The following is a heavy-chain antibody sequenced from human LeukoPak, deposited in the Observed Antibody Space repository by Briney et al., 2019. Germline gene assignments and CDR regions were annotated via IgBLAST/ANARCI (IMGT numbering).Heavy chain of an antibody. CDR1: GYSFTSYW. Sequence: GESLKISCKGSGYSFTSYWIGWVRQMPGKGLEWMGIIYPGDSDTRYSPSFQGQVTISADKSISTAYLQWSSLKASDTAMYYCARQRNSSSWLKHASDIWGQGTMVTVSS. CDR3: ARQRNSSSWLKHASDI. J-gene: IGHJ3*02. D-gene: IGHD6-13*01. V-gene: IGHV5-51*01. CDR2: IYPGDSDT.